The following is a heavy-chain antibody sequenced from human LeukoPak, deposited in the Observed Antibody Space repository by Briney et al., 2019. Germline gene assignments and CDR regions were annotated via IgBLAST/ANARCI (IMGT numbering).Heavy chain of an antibody. CDR3: AKVWAVKAGNSDPTQFDS. Sequence: GGSLRLSCAASGFTFSSYSMNWVRQAPGKGLECVSAISDNGDRTFYGDSVKGRFTISRDESKSTLYLQMNGLTAEDTAFYYCAKVWAVKAGNSDPTQFDSWGQGTLVTVSS. V-gene: IGHV3-23*01. CDR1: GFTFSSYS. D-gene: IGHD4-23*01. CDR2: ISDNGDRT. J-gene: IGHJ4*02.